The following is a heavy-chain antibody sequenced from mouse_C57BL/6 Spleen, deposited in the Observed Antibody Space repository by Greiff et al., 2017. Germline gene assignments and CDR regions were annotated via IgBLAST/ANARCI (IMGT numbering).Heavy chain of an antibody. CDR1: GYAFSSSW. CDR2: IYPGAGDT. J-gene: IGHJ2*01. V-gene: IGHV1-82*01. D-gene: IGHD2-4*01. Sequence: QVQLQQSGPELVKPGASVKISCKASGYAFSSSWMNWVKQRPGKGLEWIGRIYPGAGDTNYNGKFKGKATLTADKSSSTAYMQLSSLTSEDSAVYFCARERPYDYDYWGQGTTLTVSS. CDR3: ARERPYDYDY.